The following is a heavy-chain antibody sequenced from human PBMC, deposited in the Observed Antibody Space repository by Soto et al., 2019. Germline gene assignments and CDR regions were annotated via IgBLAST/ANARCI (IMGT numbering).Heavy chain of an antibody. D-gene: IGHD3-16*01. J-gene: IGHJ4*02. CDR1: GFTFSIYA. CDR2: IGGGGGGT. Sequence: PGGSLRLSCAASGFTFSIYAMSWVRQAPGKGLEWVSTIGGGGGGTSYADFVRGRFTISRDNSKNTLYLQMNSLRAEDTAVYYCAKDAPGWGWLSDYWGRGTLVTASS. CDR3: AKDAPGWGWLSDY. V-gene: IGHV3-23*01.